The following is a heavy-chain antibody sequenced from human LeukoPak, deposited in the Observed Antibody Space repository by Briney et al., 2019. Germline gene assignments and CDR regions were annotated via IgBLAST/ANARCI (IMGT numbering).Heavy chain of an antibody. CDR3: ARHLSGDDI. D-gene: IGHD4-17*01. CDR2: VSGDGTRT. J-gene: IGHJ3*02. V-gene: IGHV3-43*02. CDR1: GFTFDDYA. Sequence: GGSLRLSCAASGFTFDDYAMHWVRHFPGKGLEWVSLVSGDGTRTYYADSVKGRFTISRDNSKNTLYLQMNSLRAEDTAVYYCARHLSGDDIWGQGTMVTVSS.